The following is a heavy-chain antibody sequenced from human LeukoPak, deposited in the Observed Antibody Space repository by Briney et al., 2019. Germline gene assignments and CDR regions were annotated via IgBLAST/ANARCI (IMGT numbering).Heavy chain of an antibody. V-gene: IGHV3-74*01. J-gene: IGHJ4*02. CDR1: GFTFSSYW. CDR2: INSDGSST. Sequence: HPGGSLRLSCTASGFTFSSYWMHWVRQAPGKGLVWVSRINSDGSSTSYADSVKGRFSISRDNVKNSLYLQMDNLRAEDTAVYYCARDRGYTRTNSGGYPVFDLWGQGTLVTVSS. D-gene: IGHD3-22*01. CDR3: ARDRGYTRTNSGGYPVFDL.